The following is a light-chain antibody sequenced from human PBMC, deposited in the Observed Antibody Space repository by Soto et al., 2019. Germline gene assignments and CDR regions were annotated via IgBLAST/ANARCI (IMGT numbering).Light chain of an antibody. CDR2: ATS. CDR1: QSISTN. J-gene: IGKJ2*01. V-gene: IGKV1-39*01. Sequence: DIQMTQSPSSLSASVGDRVTMTCRASQSISTNLNWYHQKPGKAPRLLIYATSTLQSGVPSRFSGRDSGADFTLTINNLQPEDFATYYCQQPPYTLGPGTKVDIK. CDR3: QQPPYT.